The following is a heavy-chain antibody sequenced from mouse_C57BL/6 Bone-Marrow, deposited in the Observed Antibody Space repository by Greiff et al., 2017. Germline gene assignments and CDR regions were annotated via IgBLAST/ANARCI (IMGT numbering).Heavy chain of an antibody. CDR1: GYSITSDY. CDR2: ISYSGST. V-gene: IGHV3-8*01. D-gene: IGHD1-1*01. CDR3: ARYRGSTVGFDY. Sequence: EVKLQESGPGLAKPSQTLSLTCSVTGYSITSDYWNCIRKFPGNKLEYMGYISYSGSTYYNPPLKSRISITRDTSKTQYFLQLNSVTTEDTATYYCARYRGSTVGFDYWGQGTTLTVSA. J-gene: IGHJ2*01.